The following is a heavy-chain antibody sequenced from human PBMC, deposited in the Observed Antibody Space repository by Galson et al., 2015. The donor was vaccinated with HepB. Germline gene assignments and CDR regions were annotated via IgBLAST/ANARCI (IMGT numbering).Heavy chain of an antibody. D-gene: IGHD6-19*01. CDR1: GFTFSSYS. Sequence: SLRLSCAASGFTFSSYSMNWVRQAPGKGLEWVSSIDRSSTYIYYADSVKGRFTISRDSAKNSLYLQMNSLRAEDTAVYYCAYSSGWYAYFDYWGQGTLVTVSS. CDR3: AYSSGWYAYFDY. V-gene: IGHV3-21*01. CDR2: IDRSSTYI. J-gene: IGHJ4*02.